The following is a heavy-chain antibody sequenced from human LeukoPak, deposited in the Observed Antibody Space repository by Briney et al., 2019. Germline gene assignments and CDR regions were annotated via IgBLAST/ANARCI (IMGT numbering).Heavy chain of an antibody. Sequence: GGSLRLSCAASGFTFSDYSMNWVRQAPGKGLEWVSSISSSSSSIYYTDSVKGRFSISRDNAKNSLYLQMNALRAEDTAVYYCARVVHQRSSWYYYYWLDPWGQGTLVTVSS. D-gene: IGHD6-13*01. CDR2: ISSSSSSI. CDR3: ARVVHQRSSWYYYYWLDP. CDR1: GFTFSDYS. V-gene: IGHV3-21*01. J-gene: IGHJ5*02.